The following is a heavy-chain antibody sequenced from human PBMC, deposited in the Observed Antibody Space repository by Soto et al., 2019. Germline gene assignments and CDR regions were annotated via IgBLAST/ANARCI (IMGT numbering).Heavy chain of an antibody. Sequence: SETLSLTCTVSGGSISSYYWSWIRQPPGKGLEWIGYIYYSGSTNYNPSLKSRVTISVDTSKNQFSLKLSSVTAADTAVYYCARVRKGVVTPILWFDPWGQGTLVTVSS. CDR2: IYYSGST. CDR1: GGSISSYY. D-gene: IGHD2-21*02. V-gene: IGHV4-59*01. CDR3: ARVRKGVVTPILWFDP. J-gene: IGHJ5*02.